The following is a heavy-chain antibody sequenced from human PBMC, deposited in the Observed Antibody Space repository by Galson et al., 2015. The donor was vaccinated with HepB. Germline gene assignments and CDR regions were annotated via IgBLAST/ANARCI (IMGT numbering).Heavy chain of an antibody. CDR3: ANSGIYNSSWGRYYYYGMDV. V-gene: IGHV3-30*18. D-gene: IGHD6-13*01. CDR2: ISYDGSNK. CDR1: EFTFSSYG. Sequence: SLRLSCAASEFTFSSYGMHWVRQAPGKGLEWVAVISYDGSNKYYADSVKGRFTISRDNSKNTLYLQMNSLRAEDTAVYYCANSGIYNSSWGRYYYYGMDVWGQGTTVTVSS. J-gene: IGHJ6*02.